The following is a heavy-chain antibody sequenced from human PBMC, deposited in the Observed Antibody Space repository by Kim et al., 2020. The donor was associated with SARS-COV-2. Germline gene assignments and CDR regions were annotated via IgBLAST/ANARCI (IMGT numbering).Heavy chain of an antibody. Sequence: GRSLRLSCAASGFTFSSYAVHWVRQAPGKGLEWVAVISYDGSNKYYADSVKGRFTISRDNSKNTLYLQMNSLRTEDTAIYYCARSRTGSSLLGYWGQGTL. V-gene: IGHV3-30*04. CDR2: ISYDGSNK. D-gene: IGHD1-1*01. CDR1: GFTFSSYA. CDR3: ARSRTGSSLLGY. J-gene: IGHJ4*02.